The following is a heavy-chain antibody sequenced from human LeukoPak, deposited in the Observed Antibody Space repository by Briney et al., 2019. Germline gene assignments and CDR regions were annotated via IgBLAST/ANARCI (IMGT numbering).Heavy chain of an antibody. CDR2: ISSSSSYI. D-gene: IGHD3-22*01. CDR3: ARDRLGYYYDSSGPNDY. V-gene: IGHV3-21*01. CDR1: GFTFSSYS. Sequence: GGSLRLSCAASGFTFSSYSMNWVRQAPGKGLEWVSSISSSSSYIYYADSVKGRFTISRDNAKNSLYLQMNSLRAEDTAVYYCARDRLGYYYDSSGPNDYWDQGTLVTVSS. J-gene: IGHJ4*02.